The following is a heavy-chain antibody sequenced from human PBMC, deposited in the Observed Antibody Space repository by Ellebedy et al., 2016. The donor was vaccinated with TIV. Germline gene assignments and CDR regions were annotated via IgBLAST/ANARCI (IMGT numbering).Heavy chain of an antibody. CDR1: GYTFTSYG. J-gene: IGHJ2*01. CDR3: AREPHYDILTGSDVGYFDL. D-gene: IGHD3-9*01. Sequence: ASVKVSCKASGYTFTSYGISWVRQAPGQGLEWMGWISGYNGNTKYAQNFQGRVTTTTETSTSTAYLELRSLRSDDTAVYYCAREPHYDILTGSDVGYFDLWGRGTLVIVSS. V-gene: IGHV1-18*04. CDR2: ISGYNGNT.